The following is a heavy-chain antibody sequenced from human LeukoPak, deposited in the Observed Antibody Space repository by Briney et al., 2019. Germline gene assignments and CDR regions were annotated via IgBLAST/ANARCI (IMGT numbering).Heavy chain of an antibody. J-gene: IGHJ5*02. CDR2: IIPIFGTA. CDR1: GGTFSSDA. V-gene: IGHV1-69*05. CDR3: ARGRTVLLWFELDP. Sequence: GASVKVSCKASGGTFSSDAISWVRQAPGQGLEWMGGIIPIFGTANYAQKFQGRVTITTDESTSTAYMELSNLRSEDTAVYYCARGRTVLLWFELDPWGQGTLVTVSS. D-gene: IGHD3-10*01.